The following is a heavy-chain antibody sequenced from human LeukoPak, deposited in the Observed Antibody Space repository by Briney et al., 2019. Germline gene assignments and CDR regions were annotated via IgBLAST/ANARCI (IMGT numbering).Heavy chain of an antibody. CDR3: ARETETMVRGVIDAFDI. CDR1: GYTFTGYY. D-gene: IGHD3-10*01. J-gene: IGHJ3*02. CDR2: INPNSGGT. V-gene: IGHV1-2*02. Sequence: ASVKVSCKASGYTFTGYYMHWVRQAPGQGLEWMGWINPNSGGTNYAQKFQGRVTMTRDTSISTAYMELSRLRSDDTAVYYCARETETMVRGVIDAFDIWGQGTMVTVSS.